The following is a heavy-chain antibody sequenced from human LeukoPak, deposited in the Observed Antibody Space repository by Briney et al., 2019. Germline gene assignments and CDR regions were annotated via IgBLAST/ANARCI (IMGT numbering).Heavy chain of an antibody. J-gene: IGHJ5*02. CDR2: MSSDGGGQ. CDR3: ANGGLTTIDL. CDR1: GFSLSDYG. V-gene: IGHV3-30*18. Sequence: GGSLRLSCAASGFSLSDYGTHWVRQAPGKGLEWVAVMSSDGGGQYYADSVTGRFALSRDNSRNVVSLQMNSLRPDDTAVYYCANGGLTTIDLWGQGTLVTVSS. D-gene: IGHD4-11*01.